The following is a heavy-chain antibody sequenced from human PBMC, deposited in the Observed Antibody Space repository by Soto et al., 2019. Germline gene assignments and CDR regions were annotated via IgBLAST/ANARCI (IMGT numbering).Heavy chain of an antibody. D-gene: IGHD2-2*01. V-gene: IGHV3-66*01. CDR2: IYSGGTT. Sequence: EVQLVESGGGLVQPGGSLRLSCGVSGFTVGNNYMSWVRQAPGKGLEWVSLIYSGGTTNYADSVKGRFTISRDSSRNTVYLQMNSVKADDTAVYYCTRRAYPSDYWGQGTLVTVSS. CDR1: GFTVGNNY. CDR3: TRRAYPSDY. J-gene: IGHJ4*02.